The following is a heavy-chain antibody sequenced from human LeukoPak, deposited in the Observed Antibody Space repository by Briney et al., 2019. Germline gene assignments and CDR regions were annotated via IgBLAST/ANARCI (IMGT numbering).Heavy chain of an antibody. Sequence: PGGSLRLSCAASGFTFSSYSMNWVRQAPGKGLEWVSSISSSSSYTYYADSVKGRFTISRDNAKNSLYLQMNSLRAEDTAVYYCARASYCGGDCYYFYYYYYMDVWGKGTTVTVSS. V-gene: IGHV3-21*01. CDR2: ISSSSSYT. CDR1: GFTFSSYS. D-gene: IGHD2-21*02. J-gene: IGHJ6*03. CDR3: ARASYCGGDCYYFYYYYYMDV.